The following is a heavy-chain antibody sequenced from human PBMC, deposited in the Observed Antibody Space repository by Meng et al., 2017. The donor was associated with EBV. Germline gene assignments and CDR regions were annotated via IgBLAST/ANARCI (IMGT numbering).Heavy chain of an antibody. Sequence: GQLVQPGAEWNGAGASVKVSCKPSGYTFRNYAINWMRQVPGQGLEWMGWINTYSGKATFAQGFTGRFVFSLDTPVTTAHLQISGLKTEDSAVYYCARGVEENGSHYPFDSWGQGTLVTVSS. V-gene: IGHV7-4-1*02. D-gene: IGHD1-1*01. CDR3: ARGVEENGSHYPFDS. CDR2: INTYSGKA. J-gene: IGHJ4*02. CDR1: GYTFRNYA.